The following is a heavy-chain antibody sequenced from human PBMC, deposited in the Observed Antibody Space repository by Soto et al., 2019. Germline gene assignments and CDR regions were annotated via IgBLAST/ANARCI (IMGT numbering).Heavy chain of an antibody. CDR2: ISYDGSNK. D-gene: IGHD4-17*01. CDR1: GFTFSSYG. J-gene: IGHJ6*02. V-gene: IGHV3-30*18. Sequence: QVQLVESGGGVVQPGRSLRLSCAASGFTFSSYGMHWVRQAPGKGLEWVAVISYDGSNKYYADSVKGRFTISRDNSKNTLYLQMNSLRAEDTAVYYCAKDLRPTVTSYYYYGMDVWGQGTTVTVSS. CDR3: AKDLRPTVTSYYYYGMDV.